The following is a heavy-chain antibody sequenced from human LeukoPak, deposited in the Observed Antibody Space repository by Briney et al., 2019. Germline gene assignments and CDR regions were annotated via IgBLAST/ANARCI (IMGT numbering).Heavy chain of an antibody. Sequence: GASVKVSCKASGYTFTGYYMHWVRQAPGQGLEWMGWINPNSGGTNYAQKSQGRVTMTRDTSISTAYMELSSLRSDDTAVYYCARSFLYYYDRGGYPGYFDYWGQGTLVTVSS. V-gene: IGHV1-2*02. D-gene: IGHD3-22*01. CDR3: ARSFLYYYDRGGYPGYFDY. J-gene: IGHJ4*02. CDR1: GYTFTGYY. CDR2: INPNSGGT.